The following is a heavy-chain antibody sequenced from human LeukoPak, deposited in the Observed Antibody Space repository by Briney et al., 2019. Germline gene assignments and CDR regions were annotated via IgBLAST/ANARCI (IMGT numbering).Heavy chain of an antibody. CDR1: GFTFSSYE. CDR3: ATWGGAAADFSGPFDD. Sequence: GSLRLSCAASGFTFSSYEMNWVRQAPGKGLEWVSYISSAGAKFYADSVKGRFTISRDNAKNSLYLQMNSLRAEDTSVYYCATWGGAAADFSGPFDDWGQGTRIIVSS. J-gene: IGHJ5*02. CDR2: ISSAGAK. V-gene: IGHV3-48*03. D-gene: IGHD6-13*01.